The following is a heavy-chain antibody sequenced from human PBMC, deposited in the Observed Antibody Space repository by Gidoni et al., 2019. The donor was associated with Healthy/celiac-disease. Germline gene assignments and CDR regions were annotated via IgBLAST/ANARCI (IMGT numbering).Heavy chain of an antibody. CDR1: GFTFSSYS. CDR3: ARESADSYGSYFDY. CDR2: ISSSSSYI. D-gene: IGHD5-18*01. Sequence: ELRRVVSVGGLDKPGGSLRLAGAASGFTFSSYSMNWARQAPGKGLEWVSSISSSSSYIYYADSLKGRFTISRDNAKNSLYLQMNSLRAEDTAVYYCARESADSYGSYFDYWGQGTLVTVSS. V-gene: IGHV3-21*01. J-gene: IGHJ4*02.